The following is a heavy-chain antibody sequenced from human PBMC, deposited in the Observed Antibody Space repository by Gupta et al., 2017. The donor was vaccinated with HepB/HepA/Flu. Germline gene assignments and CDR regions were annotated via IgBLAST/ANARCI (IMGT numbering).Heavy chain of an antibody. D-gene: IGHD2-2*01. Sequence: VQLLEGGGGLIQPGGSPRLSCAASGFTFTNHALCWVHKAPGKGLGWFSVITRRGDTYYADSVKGRFTISRDKFRSTLYLQMNSLGAEDTAVYFCARRGQCTSTSCLHYFDYWGQGTLLTVSS. CDR1: GFTFTNHA. V-gene: IGHV3-23*01. CDR3: ARRGQCTSTSCLHYFDY. J-gene: IGHJ4*02. CDR2: ITRRGDT.